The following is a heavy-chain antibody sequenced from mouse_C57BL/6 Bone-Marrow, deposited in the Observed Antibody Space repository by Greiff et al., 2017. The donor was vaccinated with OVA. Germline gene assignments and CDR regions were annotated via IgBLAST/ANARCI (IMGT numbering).Heavy chain of an antibody. V-gene: IGHV5-6*01. CDR2: ISSGGSYT. D-gene: IGHD1-1*01. CDR1: GFTFSSYG. J-gene: IGHJ1*03. CDR3: ARSQGGRGGYFDV. Sequence: EVQLVESGGDLVKPGGSLKLSCAASGFTFSSYGMSWVRQTPDKRLEWVATISSGGSYTYYPDSVKGRFTISRDNAKNTLYLQMSSLKAEDTAMYCCARSQGGRGGYFDVWGTGTTVTVSS.